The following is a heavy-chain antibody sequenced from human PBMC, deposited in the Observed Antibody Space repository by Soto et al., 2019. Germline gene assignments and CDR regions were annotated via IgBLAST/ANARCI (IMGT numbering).Heavy chain of an antibody. V-gene: IGHV3-30*03. CDR1: GFTFRTYG. D-gene: IGHD4-17*01. CDR3: ARDDYGGNTHFLDY. J-gene: IGHJ4*02. Sequence: GGSLRLSXEGSGFTFRTYGIHWVRQAPGKGLEWVAVTATDGSDQRYADSVKGRFTISRDNSKNTLYLQMNSLRIEDTAVYYCARDDYGGNTHFLDYWGQGALVTVSS. CDR2: TATDGSDQ.